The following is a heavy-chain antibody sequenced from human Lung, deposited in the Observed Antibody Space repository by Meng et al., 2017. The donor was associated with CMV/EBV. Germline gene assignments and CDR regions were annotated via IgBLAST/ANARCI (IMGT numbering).Heavy chain of an antibody. CDR2: IYYSGST. CDR3: ARGGYDILTGYREYYFDY. CDR1: GGSISSYY. D-gene: IGHD3-9*01. Sequence: GQLQESGPGLVKPSETLSLTCTVSGGSISSYYWSWIRQPPGKGLEWIGYIYYSGSTNYNPSLKSRVTISVDTSKNQFSLKLSSVTAADTAVYYCARGGYDILTGYREYYFDYWGQGTLVTVSS. V-gene: IGHV4-59*01. J-gene: IGHJ4*02.